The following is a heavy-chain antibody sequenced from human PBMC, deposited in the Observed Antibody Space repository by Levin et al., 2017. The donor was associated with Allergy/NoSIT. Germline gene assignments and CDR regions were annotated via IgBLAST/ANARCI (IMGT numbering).Heavy chain of an antibody. CDR3: AKEDYGVHFDY. Sequence: ETLSLTCATSGFTFRNYAMTWFRRAPGRGLEWVSAISESGADTYYAKSVKGRFIVSRDNSKNTVYLRMNSLRAEDTAVYYCAKEDYGVHFDYWGQGTLVSVSS. CDR1: GFTFRNYA. J-gene: IGHJ4*02. V-gene: IGHV3-23*01. CDR2: ISESGADT. D-gene: IGHD4-17*01.